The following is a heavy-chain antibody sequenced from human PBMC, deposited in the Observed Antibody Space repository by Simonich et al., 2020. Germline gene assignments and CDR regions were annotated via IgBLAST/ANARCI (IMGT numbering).Heavy chain of an antibody. CDR1: GGSISSSNW. CDR3: ARVPFTAMVLFDY. J-gene: IGHJ4*02. V-gene: IGHV4-4*02. D-gene: IGHD5-18*01. CDR2: IYHSGST. Sequence: QVQLQESGPGLVKPSGTLSLTCAVPGGSISSSNWWRWVRKPPGKGLEWIGEIYHSGSTNDNPSLKGRVTISVDKSKNQFSLKLSSVTAADTAVYYCARVPFTAMVLFDYWGQGTLVTVSS.